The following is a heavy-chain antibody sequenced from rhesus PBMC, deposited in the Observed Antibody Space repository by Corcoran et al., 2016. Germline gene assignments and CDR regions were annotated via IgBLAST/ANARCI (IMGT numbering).Heavy chain of an antibody. D-gene: IGHD2-21*01. J-gene: IGHJ4*01. Sequence: QLQLQESGPGLVKPSETLSLTCAVSGGSISSNYWSWIRQPPGKGLEWIGRFSGIGGSTHYNPHLKIRVTISADTSKNQFSLKVSSVTAADTAVYYCASGILYCTGSGCYDYWGQGVLVTVSS. CDR1: GGSISSNY. CDR2: FSGIGGST. V-gene: IGHV4-173*01. CDR3: ASGILYCTGSGCYDY.